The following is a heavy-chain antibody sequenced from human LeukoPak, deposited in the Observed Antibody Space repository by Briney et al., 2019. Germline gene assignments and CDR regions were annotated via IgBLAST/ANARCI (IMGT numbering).Heavy chain of an antibody. CDR3: ARADMNLYFFEY. CDR2: IYYSGGT. J-gene: IGHJ4*02. CDR1: GGSISTYY. V-gene: IGHV4-59*01. Sequence: SETLSLTRTVSGGSISTYYWSWIRQPPGKGLEWIGYIYYSGGTNYNPSLQSRVTISVDTSKNQFSLKLSSVTAADTAVYYCARADMNLYFFEYWGQGALVTVSS. D-gene: IGHD1-14*01.